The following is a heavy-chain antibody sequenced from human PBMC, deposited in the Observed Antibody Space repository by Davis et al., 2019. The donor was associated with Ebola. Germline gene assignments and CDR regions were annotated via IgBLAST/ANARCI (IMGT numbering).Heavy chain of an antibody. CDR2: IIPILGIA. Sequence: AASVKVSCKASGYTFTSYAMHWVRQAPGQRLEWMGRIIPILGIANYAQKFQGRVTITADKSTSTAYMELSSLRSEDTAVYYCARDDDSSGGGMDVWGQGTTVTVSS. CDR1: GYTFTSYA. CDR3: ARDDDSSGGGMDV. V-gene: IGHV1-69*04. J-gene: IGHJ6*02. D-gene: IGHD3-22*01.